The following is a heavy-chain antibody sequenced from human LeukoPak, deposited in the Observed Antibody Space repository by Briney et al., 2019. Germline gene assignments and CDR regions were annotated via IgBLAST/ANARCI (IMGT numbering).Heavy chain of an antibody. J-gene: IGHJ4*02. CDR1: GGSISSGGYY. CDR3: ARVGCSSTSCYPTPDY. D-gene: IGHD2-2*01. Sequence: SETLSLTCTVSGGSISSGGYYWSWIRQHPGTGLEWIGYIYYSGSTYHNPSLKSRVTISVDTSKNQFSLKLSSVTAADTAVYYCARVGCSSTSCYPTPDYWGQGTLATVSS. CDR2: IYYSGST. V-gene: IGHV4-31*03.